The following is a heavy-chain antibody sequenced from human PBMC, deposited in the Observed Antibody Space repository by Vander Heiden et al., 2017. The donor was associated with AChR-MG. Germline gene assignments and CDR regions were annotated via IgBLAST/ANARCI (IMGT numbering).Heavy chain of an antibody. CDR2: ISYDGSNK. V-gene: IGHV3-30-3*01. CDR1: GFTFSSYA. J-gene: IGHJ4*02. Sequence: QVQLVESGGGVVQPGRSLRLSCAASGFTFSSYAMHWVRQAPGKGLEWVAVISYDGSNKYYADSVKGRFTISRDNSKNTLYLQMNSLRAEDTAVYYCARAIAAAGTDYWGQGPLVAVSS. CDR3: ARAIAAAGTDY. D-gene: IGHD6-13*01.